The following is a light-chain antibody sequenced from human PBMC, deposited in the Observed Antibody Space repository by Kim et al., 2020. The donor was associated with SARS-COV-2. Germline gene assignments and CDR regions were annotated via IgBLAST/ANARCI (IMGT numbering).Light chain of an antibody. CDR1: QSVSSY. J-gene: IGKJ4*01. CDR3: QQRSNWPLT. Sequence: EIVLTQSPATLSLSPGERATLSCRASQSVSSYLAWYQQKPGQPPTLLIYDASNRATGIPARFSGSGSGTDFTLTISSLEPEDFAVYYCQQRSNWPLTFGGGTKVDIK. V-gene: IGKV3-11*01. CDR2: DAS.